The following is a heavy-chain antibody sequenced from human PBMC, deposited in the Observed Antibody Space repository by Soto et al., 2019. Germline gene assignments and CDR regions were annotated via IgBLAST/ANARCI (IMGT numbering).Heavy chain of an antibody. V-gene: IGHV3-7*01. CDR3: ARRARPDFYYMDV. CDR2: IKQDGSEK. J-gene: IGHJ6*03. CDR1: GFTFSSYW. Sequence: GGSLRLSCAASGFTFSSYWMSWVRQAPGKGLEWVANIKQDGSEKYYVDSVKGRFTISRDNSKNSVYLQMGSLRPEDMAVYYCARRARPDFYYMDVWGKGTTVTVSS. D-gene: IGHD6-6*01.